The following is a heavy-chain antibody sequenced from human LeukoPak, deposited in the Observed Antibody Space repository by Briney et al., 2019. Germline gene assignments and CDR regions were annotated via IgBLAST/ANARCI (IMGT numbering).Heavy chain of an antibody. V-gene: IGHV3-48*03. D-gene: IGHD2-15*01. J-gene: IGHJ3*02. CDR1: GFTFSSYE. Sequence: GGSLRLSCAASGFTFSSYEMNWVRQAPGKGLEWVSYISSSGNPIYYADSVKGRFTISRDNANNSLYLQMNSLRAEDTALYYCARERIGDDAFDIWGQGTMVTVSS. CDR2: ISSSGNPI. CDR3: ARERIGDDAFDI.